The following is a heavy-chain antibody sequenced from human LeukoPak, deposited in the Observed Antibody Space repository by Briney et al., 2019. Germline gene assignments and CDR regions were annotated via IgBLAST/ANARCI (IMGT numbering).Heavy chain of an antibody. D-gene: IGHD5-18*01. CDR1: GFSFSTYW. CDR2: INSDGSRI. Sequence: PGGSLRLSCAASGFSFSTYWMHWVRQAPGKGLVWVSRINSDGSRISYADSVKGRFTISRDNSKNTLYLQMKSLRAEDTAVYYCAKVYSRRLPWDAFDIWGQGTMVTVSS. J-gene: IGHJ3*02. V-gene: IGHV3-74*01. CDR3: AKVYSRRLPWDAFDI.